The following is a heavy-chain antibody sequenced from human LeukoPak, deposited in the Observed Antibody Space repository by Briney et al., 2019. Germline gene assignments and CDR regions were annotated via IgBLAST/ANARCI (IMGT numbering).Heavy chain of an antibody. V-gene: IGHV4-59*01. CDR1: GGSISSYY. J-gene: IGHJ5*02. CDR3: ARADATLAYCGGDCYSGWFDP. Sequence: SETLSLTCTVSGGSISSYYWSWIRQPPGKGLEWIGYIYYSGSTNYNPSLKSRVTISVDTSKNQFSLKLSSVTAADTAVYYRARADATLAYCGGDCYSGWFDPWGQGTLVTVSS. CDR2: IYYSGST. D-gene: IGHD2-21*02.